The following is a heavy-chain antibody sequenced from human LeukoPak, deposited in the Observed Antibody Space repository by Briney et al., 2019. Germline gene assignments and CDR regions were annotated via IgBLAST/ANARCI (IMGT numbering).Heavy chain of an antibody. CDR1: GGSISSYY. V-gene: IGHV4-59*01. D-gene: IGHD2-2*01. Sequence: SETLSLTCTVSGGSISSYYWSWIRQPPGKGLEWIGYIYYSGSTNYNPSLKSRVTISVDTSKNQFSLKLSSVTAADTAVYYYARDLGIPAALAWFDPWGQGTLVTVSS. CDR3: ARDLGIPAALAWFDP. CDR2: IYYSGST. J-gene: IGHJ5*02.